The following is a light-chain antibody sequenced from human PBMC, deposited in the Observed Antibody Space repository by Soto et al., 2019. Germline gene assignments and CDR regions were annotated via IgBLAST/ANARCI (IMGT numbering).Light chain of an antibody. J-gene: IGKJ5*01. V-gene: IGKV1-NL1*01. Sequence: EIEITQTPSSLSASVGDRVTITCRANQGISNYLAWYQQKPGKAPQLLIYGASTRATDIPARFSGSGSGTEFTLTISSLQSEDFAVYFCQQNNRWPHITFGQGTLLEIK. CDR3: QQNNRWPHIT. CDR1: QGISNY. CDR2: GAS.